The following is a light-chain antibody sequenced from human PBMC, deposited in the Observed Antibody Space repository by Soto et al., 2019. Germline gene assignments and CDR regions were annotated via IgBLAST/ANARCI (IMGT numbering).Light chain of an antibody. CDR3: SSYTDISTVI. V-gene: IGLV2-14*01. J-gene: IGLJ2*01. CDR1: NSDIGAFNY. CDR2: EVN. Sequence: QLVLTQPASVSGSPGQSITISCSGTNSDIGAFNYVSWYQQHPHKAPKLIIYEVNKRPSGVSNRFSGSKSGITASLTISGAQAEDEADYYCSSYTDISTVIFGGGTKLTVL.